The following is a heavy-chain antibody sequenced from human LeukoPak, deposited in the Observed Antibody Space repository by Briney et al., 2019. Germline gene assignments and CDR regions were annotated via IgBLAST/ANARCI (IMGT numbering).Heavy chain of an antibody. CDR3: AKDGMYSSSSSYYFDY. CDR1: GFTFSSYA. D-gene: IGHD6-6*01. J-gene: IGHJ4*02. Sequence: GGSLRLSCAASGFTFSSYAMSWVRRAPGKGLEWVSAISGSGGSTYYADSLKGRFTISRDNSRNTLYLQMNSLRAEDTAVYYCAKDGMYSSSSSYYFDYWGQGTLVTVAS. V-gene: IGHV3-23*01. CDR2: ISGSGGST.